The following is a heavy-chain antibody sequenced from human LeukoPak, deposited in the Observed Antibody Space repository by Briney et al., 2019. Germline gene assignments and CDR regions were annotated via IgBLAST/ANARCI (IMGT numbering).Heavy chain of an antibody. CDR2: IRADAVTT. J-gene: IGHJ4*02. Sequence: GGSLRLSCAASGFTISANFMSWVRQAPGKGLEWVSGIRADAVTTYYADSVKGRFIISRDNSKNTVYLQMNSLSAEDAAVYYCVKDDGWVQYANWGQGTLVTVSS. D-gene: IGHD5-24*01. CDR3: VKDDGWVQYAN. CDR1: GFTISANF. V-gene: IGHV3-23*01.